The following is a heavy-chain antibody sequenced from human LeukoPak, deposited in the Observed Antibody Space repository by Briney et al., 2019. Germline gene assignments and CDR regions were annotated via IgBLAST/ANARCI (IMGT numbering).Heavy chain of an antibody. Sequence: SVKVSCKASGGTFISYAISWVRQAPGQGLEWMGGIIPIFGTANYAQKFQGRVTITADKSTSTAYMELSSLRSEDTAVYYCARAGGAVAGPAYYFDYWGQGTLVTVSS. CDR3: ARAGGAVAGPAYYFDY. CDR1: GGTFISYA. CDR2: IIPIFGTA. D-gene: IGHD6-19*01. V-gene: IGHV1-69*06. J-gene: IGHJ4*02.